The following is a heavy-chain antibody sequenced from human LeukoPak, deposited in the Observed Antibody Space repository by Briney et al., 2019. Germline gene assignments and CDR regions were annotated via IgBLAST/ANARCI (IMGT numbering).Heavy chain of an antibody. V-gene: IGHV1-18*01. CDR1: GYTFTSYG. D-gene: IGHD1-26*01. CDR3: AREQSVGAAFDY. J-gene: IGHJ4*02. CDR2: ISAYNGNT. Sequence: ASVTVSCKASGYTFTSYGISWVRQAPGQGHEWMGWISAYNGNTNYAQKLQGRVTMTTDTSTSTAYMELRSLRSDDTAVYYCAREQSVGAAFDYWGQGTLVTVSS.